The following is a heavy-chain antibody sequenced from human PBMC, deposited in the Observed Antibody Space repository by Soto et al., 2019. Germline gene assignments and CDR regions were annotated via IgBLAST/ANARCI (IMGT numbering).Heavy chain of an antibody. CDR1: GYTFTSYG. CDR2: ISAYNGNT. V-gene: IGHV1-18*04. J-gene: IGHJ6*02. D-gene: IGHD3-3*01. Sequence: ASVKVSCKASGYTFTSYGISWVRRAPGQGLEWMGWISAYNGNTNYAQKLQGRVTMTTDTSTSTAYMELRSLRSDDTAVYYCARLFNYDFWSGYYADYSYYYGMDVWGQGTTVTVCS. CDR3: ARLFNYDFWSGYYADYSYYYGMDV.